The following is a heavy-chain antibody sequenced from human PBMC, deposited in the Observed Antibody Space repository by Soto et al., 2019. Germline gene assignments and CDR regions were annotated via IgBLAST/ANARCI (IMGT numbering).Heavy chain of an antibody. CDR1: GGSVSSGSYY. J-gene: IGHJ4*02. CDR3: ARCRLYDSSGYCSY. D-gene: IGHD3-22*01. V-gene: IGHV4-61*01. Sequence: LSLTCTVSGGSVSSGSYYWSWIRHPPGNGLEWIGYIYYSGSTNYNPSLKSRVTISVDTSKNQFSLKLSSVTAADTAVYYCARCRLYDSSGYCSYWGQGTLVTVSS. CDR2: IYYSGST.